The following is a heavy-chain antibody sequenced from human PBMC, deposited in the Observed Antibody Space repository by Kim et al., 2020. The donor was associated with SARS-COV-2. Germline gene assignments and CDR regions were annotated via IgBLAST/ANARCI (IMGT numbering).Heavy chain of an antibody. J-gene: IGHJ4*02. CDR1: GGSISSSSYY. V-gene: IGHV4-39*01. CDR2: IYYSGST. CDR3: ARHPGSDILTDSTNDY. D-gene: IGHD3-9*01. Sequence: SETLSLTCTVSGGSISSSSYYWGWIRQPPGKGLEWIGSIYYSGSTYYNPSLKSRVTISVDTSKNQFSLKLSSVTAADTAVYYCARHPGSDILTDSTNDYWGQGTLVTVSS.